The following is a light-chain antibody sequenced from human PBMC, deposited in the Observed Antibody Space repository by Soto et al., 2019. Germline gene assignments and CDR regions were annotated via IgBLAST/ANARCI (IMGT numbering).Light chain of an antibody. Sequence: AMSQARSAAGARGHSVTMSRTGTSSDVGGYNYVSWYQQHPGKAPKLMIYEVSKRPSGVPDRFSGSKSGKTASLTVSGLQAEDEADYYCSSYTSSSSLLVFGTGTKVTVL. J-gene: IGLJ1*01. V-gene: IGLV2-8*01. CDR1: SSDVGGYNY. CDR2: EVS. CDR3: SSYTSSSSLLV.